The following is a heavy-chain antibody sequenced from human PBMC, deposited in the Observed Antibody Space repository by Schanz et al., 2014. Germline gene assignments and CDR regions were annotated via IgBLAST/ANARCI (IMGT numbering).Heavy chain of an antibody. Sequence: QVQLVQSGTQVKKPGASVKVSCKASGYTFTSDSMHWVRQAPGQGLEWMGIINLSGGSTNNAQKFQGRVTMTTDTSTSTAYMELRSLRSDDTAVYYCARGGYSSGWYDRDIAHFDYWGQGTLVTVSS. CDR3: ARGGYSSGWYDRDIAHFDY. V-gene: IGHV1-46*01. CDR2: INLSGGST. D-gene: IGHD6-19*01. J-gene: IGHJ4*02. CDR1: GYTFTSDS.